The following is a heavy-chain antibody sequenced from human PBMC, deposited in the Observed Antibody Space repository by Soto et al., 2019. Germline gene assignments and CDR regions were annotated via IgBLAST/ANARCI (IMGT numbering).Heavy chain of an antibody. Sequence: GGSLRLSCAASGFTFSSYWMHWVRQAPGKGLVWVSRINSDGSSTSYADSVKGRFTISRDNAKNTLYLQMNSLRAEDTAVYYCARDMVLHSGYDEPRFDPWGQGTLVTVSS. D-gene: IGHD5-12*01. V-gene: IGHV3-74*01. CDR3: ARDMVLHSGYDEPRFDP. CDR1: GFTFSSYW. CDR2: INSDGSST. J-gene: IGHJ5*02.